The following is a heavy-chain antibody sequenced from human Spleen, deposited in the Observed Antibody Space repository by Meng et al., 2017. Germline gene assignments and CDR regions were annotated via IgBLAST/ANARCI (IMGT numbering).Heavy chain of an antibody. CDR2: ISGGAGST. CDR1: GFTFSRYA. V-gene: IGHV3-23*01. D-gene: IGHD5-24*01. Sequence: GESLKISCAASGFTFSRYAMSWVRQAPGSGLEWVSAISGGAGSTYYADSVKGRFIISRDNSKNTVYLQMNSLRAEDTAMYFCAKDRDGYNYPDYWGQGTLVTVSS. CDR3: AKDRDGYNYPDY. J-gene: IGHJ4*02.